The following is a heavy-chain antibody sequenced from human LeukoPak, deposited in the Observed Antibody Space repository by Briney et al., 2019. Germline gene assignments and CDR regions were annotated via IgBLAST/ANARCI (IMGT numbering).Heavy chain of an antibody. CDR1: GFTFSSYW. Sequence: GGSLRLSCAASGFTFSSYWMSWVRQAPGKGLEWVANIKQDGSEKYYVDSVKGRFTISRDNAKNSLYLQMNSLRAEDTAVYYCARGFSYYDFWGGYSNYYMDVWGKGTTVTVSS. D-gene: IGHD3-3*01. J-gene: IGHJ6*03. CDR2: IKQDGSEK. V-gene: IGHV3-7*01. CDR3: ARGFSYYDFWGGYSNYYMDV.